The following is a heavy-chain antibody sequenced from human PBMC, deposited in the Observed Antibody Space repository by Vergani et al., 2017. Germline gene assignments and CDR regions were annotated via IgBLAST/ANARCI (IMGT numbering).Heavy chain of an antibody. CDR1: GFTLSNYD. D-gene: IGHD1-26*01. Sequence: QVQLVESGGGVVQRGGSLRLSCATSGFTLSNYDMQLLRQGPGKGLEFVAFIQFDGSNQYYADSVKGRFTLSSDFSKNTLYLQMNSLRTDDTATYYCAKHFRGWGIDYWGQGTQVIVSS. CDR3: AKHFRGWGIDY. J-gene: IGHJ4*02. CDR2: IQFDGSNQ. V-gene: IGHV3-30*02.